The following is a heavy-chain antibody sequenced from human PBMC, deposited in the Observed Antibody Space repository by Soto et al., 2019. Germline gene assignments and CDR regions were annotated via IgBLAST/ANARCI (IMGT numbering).Heavy chain of an antibody. CDR1: GGSISSGDYY. V-gene: IGHV4-30-4*01. CDR2: IYYSGST. D-gene: IGHD3-16*02. Sequence: QVQLQESGPGLVKPSQTLSLTCTVSGGSISSGDYYWSWIRQPPGKGLEWIGYIYYSGSTYYNPSLKGRVTISVDKSKNQFSLKRSSVTAADTAVYYCARARGGGVIQYYFDYWGQGTLVTVSS. CDR3: ARARGGGVIQYYFDY. J-gene: IGHJ4*02.